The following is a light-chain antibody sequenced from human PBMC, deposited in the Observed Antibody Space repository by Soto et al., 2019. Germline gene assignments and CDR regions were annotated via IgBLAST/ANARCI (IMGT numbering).Light chain of an antibody. CDR1: QSIRSHY. CDR3: QQYNNWPRT. V-gene: IGKV3-15*01. CDR2: DTS. J-gene: IGKJ1*01. Sequence: EIVLTQSPGTLSLSPGERAALSCRASQSIRSHYLAWYQQKPGQTPRLLIYDTSIRATGVPARFSGSRSGAEFTLTISSLQSEDFAVYYCQQYNNWPRTFGQGTKVDIK.